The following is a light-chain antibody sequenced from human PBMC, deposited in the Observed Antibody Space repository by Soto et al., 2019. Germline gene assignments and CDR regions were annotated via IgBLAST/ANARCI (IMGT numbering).Light chain of an antibody. CDR3: QQYNNWPYT. CDR2: GAS. CDR1: QSVSTN. J-gene: IGKJ2*01. V-gene: IGKV3-15*01. Sequence: EIVMTQSPDTLYVSPGERATLSCRASQSVSTNLAWYQQKPVQAPRLLIYGASTRATGIPARFSGSGSGTEFTLTISSLQSEDFAVYHCQQYNNWPYTFGQGTKLEIK.